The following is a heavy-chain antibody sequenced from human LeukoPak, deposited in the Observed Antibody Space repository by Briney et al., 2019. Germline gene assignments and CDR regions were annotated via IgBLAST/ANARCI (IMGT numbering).Heavy chain of an antibody. V-gene: IGHV4-59*01. CDR1: GGSISSYY. D-gene: IGHD1-14*01. J-gene: IGHJ3*02. CDR3: AREGGTGAFDI. Sequence: SETLSLTCTVSGGSISSYYWSWIRQPPGKGREWIGYISDSGSTNYNPSLKSRVAISVDTSKNQFSLKLSSVTAADTAVYYRAREGGTGAFDIWGQGTMITVSS. CDR2: ISDSGST.